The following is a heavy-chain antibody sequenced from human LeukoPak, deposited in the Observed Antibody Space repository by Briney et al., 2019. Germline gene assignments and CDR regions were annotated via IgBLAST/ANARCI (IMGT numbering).Heavy chain of an antibody. D-gene: IGHD7-27*01. CDR2: ISGSGSAS. CDR1: GFTFSGYA. Sequence: GGSLRLSCAASGFTFSGYAMSWVRQAPGKGLEWVSAISGSGSASYYADSVKGRFTISRDSSKNTLYLQMNSLRAEDTAVYYCAKRSVGTFDYWGQGTLVTVSS. J-gene: IGHJ4*02. CDR3: AKRSVGTFDY. V-gene: IGHV3-23*01.